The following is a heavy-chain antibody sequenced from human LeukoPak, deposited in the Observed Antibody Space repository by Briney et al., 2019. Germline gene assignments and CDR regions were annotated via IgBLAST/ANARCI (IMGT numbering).Heavy chain of an antibody. J-gene: IGHJ3*02. CDR1: GGSISSYY. D-gene: IGHD3-22*01. CDR3: AKAVVVSTTRLGPFDT. Sequence: PSETLSLTCSVSGGSISSYYWSWIRQPPGKGLEWLGYIYYSGSTNYNPSLKSRVTISVDTSKNQFSLKLSSVTAADMAVYYCAKAVVVSTTRLGPFDTWGQGTMVTVSS. CDR2: IYYSGST. V-gene: IGHV4-59*08.